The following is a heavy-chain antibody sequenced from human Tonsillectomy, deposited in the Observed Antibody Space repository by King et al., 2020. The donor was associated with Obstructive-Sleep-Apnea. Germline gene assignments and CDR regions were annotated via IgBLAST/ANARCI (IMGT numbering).Heavy chain of an antibody. D-gene: IGHD2-2*01. J-gene: IGHJ6*02. CDR3: ARDRDIVVVPAAIGANYYYGMDV. CDR1: GGSISSSSYY. CDR2: IYYSGST. V-gene: IGHV4-39*07. Sequence: QLQESGPGLVKPSETLSLTCTVSGGSISSSSYYWGWIRQPPGKGLEWIGSIYYSGSTYNNPSLKSRVTISVDTSKNQFSLKLSSVTAADTAVYYCARDRDIVVVPAAIGANYYYGMDVWGQGTTVTVSS.